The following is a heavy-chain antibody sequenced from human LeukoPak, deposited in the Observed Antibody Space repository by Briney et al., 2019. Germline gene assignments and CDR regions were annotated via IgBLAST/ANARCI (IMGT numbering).Heavy chain of an antibody. V-gene: IGHV3-21*01. D-gene: IGHD1-1*01. CDR2: ISSVGTSI. Sequence: GGSLRLSCAASGFTFSTCRMNWVRQAPGKGLEWISSISSVGTSISYADSLKGRFTVSRDNAKNSLYLQMNSLRVEDTAVYYCARDPRTVRIWGQGTLVTVSS. J-gene: IGHJ4*02. CDR3: ARDPRTVRI. CDR1: GFTFSTCR.